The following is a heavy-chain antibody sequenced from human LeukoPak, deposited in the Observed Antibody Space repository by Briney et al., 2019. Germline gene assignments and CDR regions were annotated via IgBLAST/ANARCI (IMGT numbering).Heavy chain of an antibody. J-gene: IGHJ4*02. D-gene: IGHD2-2*01. CDR3: ASRRYCTSTTCPYYFDY. V-gene: IGHV3-23*01. CDR2: ITTTGNT. CDR1: GFTLSSYA. Sequence: PGGSLRLSCAASGFTLSSYAMSWVRQSPGRGLEWVSGITTTGNTYYADSVKGRFTISRDNSKNTLYLQMNSLRAEDTAVYYCASRRYCTSTTCPYYFDYWGQGPLVTVSS.